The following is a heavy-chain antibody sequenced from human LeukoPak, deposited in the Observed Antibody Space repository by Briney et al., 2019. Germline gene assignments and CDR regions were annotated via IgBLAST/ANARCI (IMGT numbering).Heavy chain of an antibody. CDR1: GFTFSSYA. CDR2: ISYDGSNK. CDR3: ARVTRGPSYYYDSSGYESGDY. D-gene: IGHD3-22*01. J-gene: IGHJ4*02. V-gene: IGHV3-30-3*01. Sequence: GRSLRLSCAASGFTFSSYAMHWVRQAPGKGLEWVAVISYDGSNKYYADSVKGRFTISRDNSKSTLYLQMNSLRAEDTAVYYCARVTRGPSYYYDSSGYESGDYWGQGTLVTVSS.